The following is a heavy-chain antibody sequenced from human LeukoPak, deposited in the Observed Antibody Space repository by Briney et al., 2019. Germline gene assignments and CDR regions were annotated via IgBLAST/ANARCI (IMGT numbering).Heavy chain of an antibody. Sequence: PGGSLRLSCAASGFTFSSYGMHWVRQAPGKGLEWVAVIWYDGSNKYYADSVKGRFTISRDNSKNTLYLQMNSLRAEDTAIYYCAKRTDGSGTYYSFDFWGQGTLVTVSS. D-gene: IGHD3-10*01. CDR1: GFTFSSYG. CDR3: AKRTDGSGTYYSFDF. J-gene: IGHJ4*02. V-gene: IGHV3-33*06. CDR2: IWYDGSNK.